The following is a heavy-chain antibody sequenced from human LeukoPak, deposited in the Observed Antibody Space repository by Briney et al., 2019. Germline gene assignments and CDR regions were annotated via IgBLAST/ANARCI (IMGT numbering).Heavy chain of an antibody. CDR1: GFSVSSYSVA. V-gene: IGHV6-1*01. CDR2: TYYRSKWYN. CDR3: VRAVGTVTYDC. J-gene: IGHJ4*02. Sequence: SQTLSLTCAISGFSVSSYSVAWNWIRQSPSRGLEWLGRTYYRSKWYNDYALSVKSRITINTHTSKNQFSLQLNSLTPEDGAVYYCVRAVGTVTYDCWGQGTLVTVSS. D-gene: IGHD4-17*01.